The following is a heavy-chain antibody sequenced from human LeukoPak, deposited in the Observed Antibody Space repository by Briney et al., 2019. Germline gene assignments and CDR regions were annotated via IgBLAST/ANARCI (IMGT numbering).Heavy chain of an antibody. D-gene: IGHD6-13*01. Sequence: SETLSLTCTVSGGSISGHYWSWIRQSPGKGLEWIGFMHYSGNTNSNPSLRSRVTISMDTSKNQFSLKLSSVTAADTAVYYCARDGSTDAFDIWGQGTMVTVSS. CDR2: MHYSGNT. J-gene: IGHJ3*02. V-gene: IGHV4-59*11. CDR1: GGSISGHY. CDR3: ARDGSTDAFDI.